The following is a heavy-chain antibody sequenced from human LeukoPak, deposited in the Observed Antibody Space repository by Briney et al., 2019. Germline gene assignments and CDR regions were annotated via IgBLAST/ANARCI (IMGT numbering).Heavy chain of an antibody. D-gene: IGHD2-2*01. J-gene: IGHJ3*02. CDR3: ASCVVPAAIDAFDI. Sequence: SVKVSCKASGGTFSSYAISWVRQAPGQGLEWMGGIIPIFGTANYAQKFQGRVTITADESTSTAYMELSSLRSEDTAVYYCASCVVPAAIDAFDIWGQGTMVTVSS. CDR2: IIPIFGTA. CDR1: GGTFSSYA. V-gene: IGHV1-69*13.